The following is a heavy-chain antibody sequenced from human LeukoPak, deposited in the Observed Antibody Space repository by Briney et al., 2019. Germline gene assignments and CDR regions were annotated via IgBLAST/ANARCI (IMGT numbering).Heavy chain of an antibody. J-gene: IGHJ4*02. V-gene: IGHV3-66*01. CDR2: IYSGGSS. CDR3: ARGHYYDSTGYVLDY. CDR1: GFIFSSYS. D-gene: IGHD3-22*01. Sequence: GGSLRLSCAASGFIFSSYSMNWVRQAPGKGLEWVSVIYSGGSSYYADSVKGRFTISRDTSKNTLYLQMNSLRAEDTAVYYCARGHYYDSTGYVLDYWGQGTLVTVSS.